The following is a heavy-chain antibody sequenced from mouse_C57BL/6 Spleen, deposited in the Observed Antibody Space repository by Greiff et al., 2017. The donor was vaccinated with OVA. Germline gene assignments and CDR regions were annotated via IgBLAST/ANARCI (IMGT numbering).Heavy chain of an antibody. V-gene: IGHV1-74*01. D-gene: IGHD2-2*01. CDR3: AIWADYGYEGFFAY. Sequence: VQLQQPGAELVKPGASVKVSCKASGYTFTSYWMHWVKQRPGQGLEWIGRINPSDSDTNYNQKFKGKATFTVDKSSSTAYMQLSSLTSEDSAVYYCAIWADYGYEGFFAYWGQGTLVTVSA. CDR2: INPSDSDT. J-gene: IGHJ3*01. CDR1: GYTFTSYW.